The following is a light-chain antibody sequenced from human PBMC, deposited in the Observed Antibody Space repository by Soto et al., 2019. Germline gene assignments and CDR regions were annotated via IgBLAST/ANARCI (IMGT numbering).Light chain of an antibody. J-gene: IGKJ2*01. CDR1: QSVSSS. Sequence: DIQMTQSPSTLSAFVGDRVTITCRASQSVSSSLAWYQQKPGKAPKLLIYDASTLESGVPSRFSGSGYGTEFTLTINSLQPGDFATYYCQQYESFSPYTFGQGTRLE. V-gene: IGKV1-5*01. CDR3: QQYESFSPYT. CDR2: DAS.